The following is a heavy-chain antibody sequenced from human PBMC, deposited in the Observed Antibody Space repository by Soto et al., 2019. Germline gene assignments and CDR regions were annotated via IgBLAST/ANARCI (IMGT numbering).Heavy chain of an antibody. Sequence: GASVKVSCKTSGDSLSKYTGNWGRQSPRQGLEWMGGFIPRFGTTNFAPTLQGRVTITADQSMNTVYMELSSLRSEDTALYYCARGRGLYNSGRSQLDSWGQGTLVTVSS. CDR3: ARGRGLYNSGRSQLDS. V-gene: IGHV1-69*13. CDR2: FIPRFGTT. J-gene: IGHJ4*02. D-gene: IGHD1-1*01. CDR1: GDSLSKYT.